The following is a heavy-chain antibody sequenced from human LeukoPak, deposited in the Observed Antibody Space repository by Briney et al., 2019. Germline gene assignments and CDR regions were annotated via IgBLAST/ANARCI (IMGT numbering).Heavy chain of an antibody. CDR1: GGSFSGYY. Sequence: SETLSLTCAVYGGSFSGYYWSWIRQPPGKGLEWIGEINHSGSTNYNPSLTSRVTISVDTSKNQFSLKLSSVTAADTAVYYCARAHTIFGVVITDYYFNYWGQGTLVTVSS. V-gene: IGHV4-34*01. D-gene: IGHD3-3*01. J-gene: IGHJ4*02. CDR2: INHSGST. CDR3: ARAHTIFGVVITDYYFNY.